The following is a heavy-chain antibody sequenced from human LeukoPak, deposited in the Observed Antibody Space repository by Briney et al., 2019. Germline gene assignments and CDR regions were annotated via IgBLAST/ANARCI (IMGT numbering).Heavy chain of an antibody. D-gene: IGHD3-10*01. CDR1: GFTFSSYA. V-gene: IGHV3-23*01. Sequence: GGSLRLSCAASGFTFSSYAMSWVRQAPGKGLEWVSAISGSGGSTYYADSVKGRFTISRDNSKNTLYLQMNSLRAEDTAVYYCAKDMGNYYGSGSYYWGQGTLVTISS. CDR2: ISGSGGST. J-gene: IGHJ4*02. CDR3: AKDMGNYYGSGSYY.